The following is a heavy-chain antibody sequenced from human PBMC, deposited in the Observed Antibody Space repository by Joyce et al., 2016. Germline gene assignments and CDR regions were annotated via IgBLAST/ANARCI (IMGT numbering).Heavy chain of an antibody. CDR2: INSDGSSI. Sequence: EVQLVESGGGLVQPGGSLRLSCAASGLTFSSSWMHWVRQTPGKGLVWVSRINSDGSSIIYADSVKGRFTVSRDNTKNTLYLQMNSLRAEDTAVFYCARGGTDGNLFDYWGQRTLVTVSS. CDR3: ARGGTDGNLFDY. CDR1: GLTFSSSW. V-gene: IGHV3-74*01. J-gene: IGHJ4*02. D-gene: IGHD1-26*01.